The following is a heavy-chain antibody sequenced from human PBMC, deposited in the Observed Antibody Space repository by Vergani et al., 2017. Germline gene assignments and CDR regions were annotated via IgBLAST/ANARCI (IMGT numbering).Heavy chain of an antibody. V-gene: IGHV4-39*01. CDR1: GGSISSSSYY. D-gene: IGHD6-6*01. CDR2: IYYSGST. J-gene: IGHJ5*02. CDR3: ARHNGGIAARPYGWFDP. Sequence: QLQLQESGPGLVKPSETLSLTCTVSGGSISSSSYYWGWIRQPPGKGLGWIGSIYYSGSTYYNPSLKSRVTISVDTSKNQFSLKLRSVTAADTAVYYCARHNGGIAARPYGWFDPWGQGTLVTVSS.